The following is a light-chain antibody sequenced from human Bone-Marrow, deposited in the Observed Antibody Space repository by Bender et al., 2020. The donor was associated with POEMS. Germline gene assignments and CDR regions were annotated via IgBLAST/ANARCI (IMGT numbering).Light chain of an antibody. V-gene: IGLV1-40*01. Sequence: QSVLTQPPSVSEAPGQRVTISCSGSSSNIGAGYDVHWYQQISGRAPKLVIFGNNNRPSGIPDRFSGSKSGTSASLVIAGLQAEDEADYFCQSYDNSLGGWVFGGGTKLTVL. CDR2: GNN. J-gene: IGLJ3*02. CDR3: QSYDNSLGGWV. CDR1: SSNIGAGYD.